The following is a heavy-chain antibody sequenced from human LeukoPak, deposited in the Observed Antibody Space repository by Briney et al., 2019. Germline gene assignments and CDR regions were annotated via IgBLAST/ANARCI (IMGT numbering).Heavy chain of an antibody. CDR2: IYYSGST. V-gene: IGHV4-59*01. CDR1: GGSFSSYY. J-gene: IGHJ4*02. Sequence: SETLSLTCTVSGGSFSSYYWSWIRQPPGKGPEWIGYIYYSGSTNYNPSLKSRVTISVDTSKNQFSLKLSSVTAADTAVYYCARSELLWFGGVNSGFDYWGQGTLVTVSS. CDR3: ARSELLWFGGVNSGFDY. D-gene: IGHD3-10*01.